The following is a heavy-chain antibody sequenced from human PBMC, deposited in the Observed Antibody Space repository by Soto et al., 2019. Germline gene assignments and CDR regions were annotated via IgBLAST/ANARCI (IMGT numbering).Heavy chain of an antibody. CDR1: GDSVSSNSAA. D-gene: IGHD5-18*01. CDR2: TYYRSKWYN. CDR3: ARASSYDPFYYYYYGMEV. V-gene: IGHV6-1*01. J-gene: IGHJ6*02. Sequence: SQTLSLTCAISGDSVSSNSAAWNWIRQSPSRGLEWLGRTYYRSKWYNDYAVSVKSRITINPDTSKNQFSLQLNSVTPEDTAVYYCARASSYDPFYYYYYGMEVWGQGTTVTVSS.